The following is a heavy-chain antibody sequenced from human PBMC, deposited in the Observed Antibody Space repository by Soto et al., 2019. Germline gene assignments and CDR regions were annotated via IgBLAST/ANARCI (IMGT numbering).Heavy chain of an antibody. D-gene: IGHD7-27*01. Sequence: PGGSLRLSCAASGFTFSNSWMTWVRQAPGKGLERVADMSQDGSEKYYEDSVKGRFTISIDNAKNSLSLQMNSLRAEDTAVYFCARDNRGTFDYWGQGALVTVSS. V-gene: IGHV3-7*03. CDR3: ARDNRGTFDY. CDR1: GFTFSNSW. CDR2: MSQDGSEK. J-gene: IGHJ4*02.